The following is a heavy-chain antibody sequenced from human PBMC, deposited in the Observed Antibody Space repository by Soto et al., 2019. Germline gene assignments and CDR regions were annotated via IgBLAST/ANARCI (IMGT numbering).Heavy chain of an antibody. CDR2: ISGSGGST. V-gene: IGHV3-23*01. CDR3: ARGPPDCSSTSCYRDYYYYGMDV. J-gene: IGHJ6*02. CDR1: GFTFSSYA. Sequence: GGSLRLSCAASGFTFSSYAMSWVRQAPGKGLEWVSAISGSGGSTYYADSVKGRFTISRDNSKNTLYLQMNSLRAEDTAVYYCARGPPDCSSTSCYRDYYYYGMDVWGQGTTVTVSS. D-gene: IGHD2-2*01.